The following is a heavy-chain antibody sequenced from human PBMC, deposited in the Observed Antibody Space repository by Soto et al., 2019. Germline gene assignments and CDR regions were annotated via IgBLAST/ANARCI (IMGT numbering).Heavy chain of an antibody. J-gene: IGHJ4*01. CDR3: AGSAYVGTSLF. V-gene: IGHV3-48*03. CDR1: GFTFTVHE. CDR2: ISAGGSSV. D-gene: IGHD1-1*01. Sequence: PGGSLRLSCEASGFTFTVHELYWVRQAAGKGLEWISYISAGGSSVKYADSVRGRFTISRDNAKTSLHLHMTGLRAEDTGVYCCAGSAYVGTSLFWGHGTMVTVSS.